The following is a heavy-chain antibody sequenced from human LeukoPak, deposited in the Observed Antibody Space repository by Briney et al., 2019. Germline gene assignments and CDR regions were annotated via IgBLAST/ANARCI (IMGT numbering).Heavy chain of an antibody. J-gene: IGHJ4*02. D-gene: IGHD2-15*01. CDR3: ARGFYRSPPFDY. V-gene: IGHV3-11*01. CDR1: GGSISSGGYY. Sequence: LSLTCTVSGGSISSGGYYWSWIRQHPGKGLEWVSYISSDGNTIYHADSVKGRFTISRDNAQNSLYLQLNRLRAEDTAVYYCARGFYRSPPFDYWGQGTQVTVSS. CDR2: ISSDGNTI.